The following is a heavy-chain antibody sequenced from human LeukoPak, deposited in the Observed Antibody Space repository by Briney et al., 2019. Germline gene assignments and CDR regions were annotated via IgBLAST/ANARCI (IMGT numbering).Heavy chain of an antibody. V-gene: IGHV3-9*01. J-gene: IGHJ6*03. CDR2: ISWNSGSI. CDR1: GFTFDDYA. Sequence: GGSLRLSCAASGFTFDDYAMHWVRQAPGKGLEWVSGISWNSGSIGYADSVKGRFTISRDNAKNSLYLQMNSLRAEDTALYYCAKGGGASWTVRGVSVPYYYYYMDVWSKGTTVTISS. D-gene: IGHD3-10*01. CDR3: AKGGGASWTVRGVSVPYYYYYMDV.